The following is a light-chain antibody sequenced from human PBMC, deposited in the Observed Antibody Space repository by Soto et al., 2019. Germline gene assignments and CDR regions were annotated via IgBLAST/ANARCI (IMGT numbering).Light chain of an antibody. CDR2: GAS. CDR3: QPYDTWPRT. V-gene: IGKV3-15*01. J-gene: IGKJ4*01. Sequence: VMTQSPASMSVPAGERGARSGRASQSVSSNFAWYLQKPGQAPRLLIYGASTSATAVTARFTASGSGTEFTLTISSLQSDDFGVYYCQPYDTWPRTVGPGTKVEIK. CDR1: QSVSSN.